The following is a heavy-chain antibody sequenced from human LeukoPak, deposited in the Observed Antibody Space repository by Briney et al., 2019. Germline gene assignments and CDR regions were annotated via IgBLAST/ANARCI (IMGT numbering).Heavy chain of an antibody. CDR3: ARVTDYGVGWFDP. Sequence: SETLSLTCTVSGGSISSKSYYWGWIRQPPGKGLEWIGNIYYSGASYYNASLKSRATISADTSKSQISLKLNSVTATDTAVYYCARVTDYGVGWFDPWGQGTLVTVSS. CDR1: GGSISSKSYY. D-gene: IGHD4-17*01. J-gene: IGHJ5*02. CDR2: IYYSGAS. V-gene: IGHV4-39*01.